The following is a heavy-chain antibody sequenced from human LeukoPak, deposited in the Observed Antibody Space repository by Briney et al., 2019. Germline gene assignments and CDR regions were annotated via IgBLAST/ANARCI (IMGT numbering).Heavy chain of an antibody. V-gene: IGHV4-34*01. Sequence: PSETLSLTCAVYGGSFSGYYWSWIRQPPGKGLEWIGEINHSGSTNYNPSLKSRVTISVDTSKNQFSLKLSSVTAADTAVYYCARDRYYDSSGYYLGLDYWGQGTLVTVSS. J-gene: IGHJ4*02. CDR1: GGSFSGYY. D-gene: IGHD3-22*01. CDR2: INHSGST. CDR3: ARDRYYDSSGYYLGLDY.